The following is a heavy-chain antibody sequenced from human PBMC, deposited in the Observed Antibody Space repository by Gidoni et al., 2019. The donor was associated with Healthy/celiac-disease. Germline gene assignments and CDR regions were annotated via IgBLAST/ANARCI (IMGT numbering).Heavy chain of an antibody. CDR3: ARGYEVVTPGLYYYYYGMDV. V-gene: IGHV1-8*01. Sequence: QVQLVQSGAEVKKPGASVKVSCKASGYTFTSYDINWVRQATGQGLEWKGWMNPNSGNTGYAQKFQGRVTMTRNTSISTAYMELSSLRSEDTAVYYCARGYEVVTPGLYYYYYGMDVWGQGTTVTVSS. J-gene: IGHJ6*02. CDR1: GYTFTSYD. CDR2: MNPNSGNT. D-gene: IGHD2-21*02.